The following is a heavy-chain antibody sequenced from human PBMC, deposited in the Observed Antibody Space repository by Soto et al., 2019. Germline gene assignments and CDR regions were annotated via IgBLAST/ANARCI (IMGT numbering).Heavy chain of an antibody. J-gene: IGHJ6*02. CDR2: INPNSGGT. CDR1: GYTFTGYY. D-gene: IGHD1-20*01. V-gene: IGHV1-2*02. CDR3: AREPGITGNPYYYYGMDV. Sequence: QVQLVQSGAEVKKPGASVKVSCKASGYTFTGYYMHWVRQAPGPGLEWMGWINPNSGGTNYAQKFQGRVTMTRDTSISTAYMELSRPRSDDTAVYYCAREPGITGNPYYYYGMDVWGQGTTVTVSS.